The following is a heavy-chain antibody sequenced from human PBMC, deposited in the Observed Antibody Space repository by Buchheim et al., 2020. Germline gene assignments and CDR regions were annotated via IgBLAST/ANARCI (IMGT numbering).Heavy chain of an antibody. J-gene: IGHJ6*02. CDR3: ARVRMSRLSYYYGMDV. V-gene: IGHV1-2*04. D-gene: IGHD2-8*01. Sequence: QVQLVQSGAEVKKPGASVKVSCKASGYTFTGYYMHWVRQAPGQGLEWMGWINPNSGGPNYAQKFQGWVTMTRDTSLSQAYMELSRLRSDDTAVYYCARVRMSRLSYYYGMDVWGQGTT. CDR1: GYTFTGYY. CDR2: INPNSGGP.